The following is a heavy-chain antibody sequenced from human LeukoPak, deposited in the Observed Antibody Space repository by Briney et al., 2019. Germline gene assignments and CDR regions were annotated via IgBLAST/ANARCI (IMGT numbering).Heavy chain of an antibody. V-gene: IGHV4-59*08. Sequence: PSETLSLTCTVSGATFSRYYWSWIRQPPGKGLEWIGYIYYNGDTYYNPSLKSRVTISVDTSKSQFSLKLTSVTAADTAVYYCARLKSRDGYGFDSWGQGALVTVSS. J-gene: IGHJ4*02. CDR3: ARLKSRDGYGFDS. CDR1: GATFSRYY. CDR2: IYYNGDT. D-gene: IGHD5-24*01.